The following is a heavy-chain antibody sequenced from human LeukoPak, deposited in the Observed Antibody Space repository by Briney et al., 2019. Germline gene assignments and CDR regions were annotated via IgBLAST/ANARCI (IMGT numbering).Heavy chain of an antibody. CDR2: ISYDGSNK. Sequence: PGRSLRLSCAASRVTLIIYSMHWVRQAPGKGLEWVAVISYDGSNKYYADSVKGRFTISRDNSKNTLYLQMNSLRAEDTALYYCAKSPICLWGVDYWGQGTLVTVSS. V-gene: IGHV3-30*18. J-gene: IGHJ4*02. CDR1: RVTLIIYS. CDR3: AKSPICLWGVDY. D-gene: IGHD3-16*01.